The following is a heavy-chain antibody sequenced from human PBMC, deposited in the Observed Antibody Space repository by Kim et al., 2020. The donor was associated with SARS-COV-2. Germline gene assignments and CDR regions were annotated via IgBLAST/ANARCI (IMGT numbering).Heavy chain of an antibody. D-gene: IGHD1-7*01. CDR3: SREISGGNTDFDF. Sequence: ASVKVSCKASGYTFTTYGITWVRQAPGQGLEWMGWIFAYNGNTKYAQNLQGRVTLTTDTSTSTAYMHLRSLRSDDTAVYFCSREISGGNTDFDFWGQGTLVTVSS. J-gene: IGHJ4*02. V-gene: IGHV1-18*01. CDR1: GYTFTTYG. CDR2: IFAYNGNT.